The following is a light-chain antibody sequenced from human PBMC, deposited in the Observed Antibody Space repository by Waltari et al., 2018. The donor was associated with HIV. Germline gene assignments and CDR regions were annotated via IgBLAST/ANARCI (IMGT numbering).Light chain of an antibody. CDR1: QSVIYSSNNKNY. J-gene: IGKJ3*01. CDR3: QQYYSTPFT. V-gene: IGKV4-1*01. CDR2: LAS. Sequence: DIVMTQSPDSLAVSLGERATINCKSSQSVIYSSNNKNYLSWFQQKPGQPPRLLIYLASTRETGVPDRFSGGGSGTEFTLTISSLQAEDVAVYYCQQYYSTPFTFGPGTRVDIK.